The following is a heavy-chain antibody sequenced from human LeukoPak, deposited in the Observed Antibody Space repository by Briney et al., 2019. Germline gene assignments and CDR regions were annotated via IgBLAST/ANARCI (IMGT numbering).Heavy chain of an antibody. Sequence: SETLSLTCTVSGGSISSSSYYWGWIRQPPGKGLEWIGSIYYSGSTYYNPSLKSRVTISVDTSKNQFSLKLSSVTAADTAVYYCATGGNNWNLGGAFDIWGQGTMVTVSS. CDR2: IYYSGST. J-gene: IGHJ3*02. V-gene: IGHV4-39*07. CDR1: GGSISSSSYY. CDR3: ATGGNNWNLGGAFDI. D-gene: IGHD1-1*01.